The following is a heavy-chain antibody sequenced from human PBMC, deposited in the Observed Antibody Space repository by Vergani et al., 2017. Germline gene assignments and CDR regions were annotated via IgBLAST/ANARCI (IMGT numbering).Heavy chain of an antibody. CDR3: ARVRPPYYYYYYMDV. Sequence: EVQLVESGGGLVQPGGSLRLSCAASGFTFSSYEMNWVRQAPGKGLEWVSYISSSGSTIYYADSVKGRFTISRDNAKNSLYLQMNSLRAEDTAVYYCARVRPPYYYYYYMDVWGKGTTVTVSS. J-gene: IGHJ6*03. V-gene: IGHV3-48*03. CDR1: GFTFSSYE. CDR2: ISSSGSTI.